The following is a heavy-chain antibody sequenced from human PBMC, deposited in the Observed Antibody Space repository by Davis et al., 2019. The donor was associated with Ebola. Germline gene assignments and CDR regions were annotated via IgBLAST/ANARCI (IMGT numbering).Heavy chain of an antibody. CDR1: GGSFSGYY. D-gene: IGHD3-3*01. Sequence: MPSETLSLTCAVYGGSFSGYYWSWIRQPPGKGLEWIGSIYYSGSTNYNPSLKSRVTISVDTSKNQFSLKLSSVTAADTAVYYCARDYHYDFWSGYYYYGMDVWGQGTTVTVSS. CDR2: IYYSGST. J-gene: IGHJ6*02. CDR3: ARDYHYDFWSGYYYYGMDV. V-gene: IGHV4-59*01.